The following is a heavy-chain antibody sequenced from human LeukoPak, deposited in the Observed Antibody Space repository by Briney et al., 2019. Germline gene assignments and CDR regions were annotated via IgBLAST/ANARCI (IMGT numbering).Heavy chain of an antibody. CDR1: GGSLGGYY. D-gene: IGHD6-19*01. CDR2: IHDSGRT. CDR3: ARVRAVPAPRGFDS. Sequence: SETLSLTCGVSGGSLGGYYWSWTRQAPGKGLEWIGEIHDSGRTNYNPSLKSRVTISVDTSKNQFSLHLNSMTAADTAVYYCARVRAVPAPRGFDSWGQGTLVTVSS. V-gene: IGHV4-34*01. J-gene: IGHJ4*02.